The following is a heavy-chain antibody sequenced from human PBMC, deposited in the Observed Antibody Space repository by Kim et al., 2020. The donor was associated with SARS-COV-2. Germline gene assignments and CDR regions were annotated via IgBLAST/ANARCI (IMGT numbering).Heavy chain of an antibody. CDR1: GYNFTNHW. Sequence: GESLKISCKGSGYNFTNHWIAWVRQMPGKGLEWMGIIYPGDSDTKYSPSFKGQVTMSADKSISTAYLQWSSLEASDTAIYYCARRRPEKWQPSVMDVWGQGTTVTVSS. CDR2: IYPGDSDT. D-gene: IGHD1-26*01. CDR3: ARRRPEKWQPSVMDV. J-gene: IGHJ6*02. V-gene: IGHV5-51*01.